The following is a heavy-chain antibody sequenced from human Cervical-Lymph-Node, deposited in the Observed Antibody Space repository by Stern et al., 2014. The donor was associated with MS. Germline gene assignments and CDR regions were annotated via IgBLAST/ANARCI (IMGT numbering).Heavy chain of an antibody. J-gene: IGHJ3*01. D-gene: IGHD6-19*01. CDR3: AKDGDLAVAGLDL. CDR2: IIPLFGTA. V-gene: IGHV1-69*01. CDR1: GGTFTKYA. Sequence: VQLVQSGAELKRPGSSVNVSCRASGGTFTKYAISWVRQSPRQGLQWMGGIIPLFGTAHYAQNFQGKVTITADESTNTVYMEMTNLSSEDTATYYCAKDGDLAVAGLDLWGQGTKVTVSS.